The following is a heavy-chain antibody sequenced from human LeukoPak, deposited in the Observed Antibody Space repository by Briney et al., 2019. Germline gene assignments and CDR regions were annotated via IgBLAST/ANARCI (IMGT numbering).Heavy chain of an antibody. CDR1: GYTFTANY. Sequence: ASVKVSCKASGYTFTANYMHWLRQAPGQGLEWLGWISPKSGGTEYAQQFQGRVTMKRDTSTSTAYMELSRLRSDDTATYYCSRGIPGTAQEYWFDPWGQGTQVTVSS. D-gene: IGHD2-21*02. CDR2: ISPKSGGT. CDR3: SRGIPGTAQEYWFDP. V-gene: IGHV1-2*02. J-gene: IGHJ5*02.